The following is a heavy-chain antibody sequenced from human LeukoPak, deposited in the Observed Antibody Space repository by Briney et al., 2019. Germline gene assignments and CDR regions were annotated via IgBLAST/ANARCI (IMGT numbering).Heavy chain of an antibody. CDR1: GGTFSTYA. D-gene: IGHD3-10*01. CDR2: ISGYNGHT. CDR3: ARGQTNRLLWVGELVSNINPFDY. Sequence: ASVKVSCKASGGTFSTYAISWVRQAPGQGLEWMGWISGYNGHTKYAQKVQGRVTMSTDTSTSTVYMELRSLRSDDTGVYYCARGQTNRLLWVGELVSNINPFDYWGQGTLVTVSS. J-gene: IGHJ4*02. V-gene: IGHV1-18*01.